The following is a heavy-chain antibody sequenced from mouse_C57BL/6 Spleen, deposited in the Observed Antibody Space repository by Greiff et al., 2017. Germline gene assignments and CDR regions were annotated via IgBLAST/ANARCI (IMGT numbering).Heavy chain of an antibody. CDR3: AKGYGSRPFDY. V-gene: IGHV14-4*01. Sequence: VTLKESGAELVRPGASVKLSCTASGFNIKDDYMHWVKQRPEQGLEWIGWIDPENGDTNYNGKFKGKATLTADKSSSTAYMQLSSLTSGGSAVYFCAKGYGSRPFDYWGQGTTLTVSS. J-gene: IGHJ2*01. D-gene: IGHD1-1*01. CDR2: IDPENGDT. CDR1: GFNIKDDY.